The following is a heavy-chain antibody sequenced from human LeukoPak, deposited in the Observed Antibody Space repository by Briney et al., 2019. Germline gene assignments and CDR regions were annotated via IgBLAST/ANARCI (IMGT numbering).Heavy chain of an antibody. CDR2: INPNSGGT. J-gene: IGHJ5*02. CDR1: GYTFTGYY. D-gene: IGHD3-3*01. CDR3: ARTPATIFGVVLTLNWFDP. V-gene: IGHV1-2*02. Sequence: ASVKVSCKASGYTFTGYYMHWVRQAPGQGLEWVGWINPNSGGTNYAQKFQGRVTMTRDTSISTAYMELSRLRSDDTAVYYCARTPATIFGVVLTLNWFDPWGQGTLVTVSS.